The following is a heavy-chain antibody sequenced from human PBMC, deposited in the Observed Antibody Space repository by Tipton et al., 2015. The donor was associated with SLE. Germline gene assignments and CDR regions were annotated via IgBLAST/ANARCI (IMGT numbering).Heavy chain of an antibody. Sequence: TLSLTCTVSGGSISSGAHYWSWIRQSAGKGLEWIGRIYASGSTSGSANYNPSLKSRVTISVDRSKNQMSLKLSSVTAADTAVYYCARWFRGYDVWGQGTTVTVSS. J-gene: IGHJ6*02. CDR3: ARWFRGYDV. CDR1: GGSISSGAHY. D-gene: IGHD3-10*01. V-gene: IGHV4-61*02. CDR2: IYASGST.